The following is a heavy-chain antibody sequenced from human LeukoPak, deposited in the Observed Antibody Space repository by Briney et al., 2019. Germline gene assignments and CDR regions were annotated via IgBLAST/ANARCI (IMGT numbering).Heavy chain of an antibody. J-gene: IGHJ4*02. V-gene: IGHV3-23*01. CDR1: GGTFSSYA. D-gene: IGHD1-20*01. Sequence: GASVKVSCKASGGTFSSYAMNWVRQAPGKGLEWVSAISGSGETTYYADSVKGRFTISRDNSKNTLYMQMNSLRVEDTAVYYCAKPYNYGYKGFFDYWGQGILVTVSS. CDR3: AKPYNYGYKGFFDY. CDR2: ISGSGETT.